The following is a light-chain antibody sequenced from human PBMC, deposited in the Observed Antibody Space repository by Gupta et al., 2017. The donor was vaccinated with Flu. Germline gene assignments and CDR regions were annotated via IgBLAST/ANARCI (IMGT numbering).Light chain of an antibody. CDR2: DVT. Sequence: QSAPTQPRSVSGSPGQSVTISCTGTSSDVGSSNRVSWYQQRPGKAPKLILYDVTERPSGVPDRFSGSKSGNTASLSISGLQAEDEADYYCSSHAGRVTWVFGTGTTVTVL. V-gene: IGLV2-11*01. J-gene: IGLJ1*01. CDR1: SSDVGSSNR. CDR3: SSHAGRVTWV.